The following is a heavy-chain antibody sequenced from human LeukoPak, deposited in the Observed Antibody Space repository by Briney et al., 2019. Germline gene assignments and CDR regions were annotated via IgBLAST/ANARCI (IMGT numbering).Heavy chain of an antibody. J-gene: IGHJ2*01. V-gene: IGHV4-61*05. Sequence: PSETLSLTCTVSGGSISSSSYYWGWIRQPPGKGLEWIGYIYYSGSTNYNPSLKSRVTISVDTSKNQFSLKLSSVTAADTAVYYCARKGIPYGDYGWYFDLWGRGTLVTVSS. CDR1: GGSISSSSYY. CDR3: ARKGIPYGDYGWYFDL. D-gene: IGHD4-17*01. CDR2: IYYSGST.